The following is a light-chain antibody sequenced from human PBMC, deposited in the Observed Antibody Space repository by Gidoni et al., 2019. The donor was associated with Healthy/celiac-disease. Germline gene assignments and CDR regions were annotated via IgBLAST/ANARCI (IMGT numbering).Light chain of an antibody. Sequence: ELVLPHSPGTLSLSPWERATLSYRASQSVSSSYLAWYQQKPGKAPRLIIYGASSRATGIPDRFSGSGSGTDVTLTISRLEPEDIAVYYCQQYGSSPGTFGQGTKLEIK. CDR2: GAS. CDR1: QSVSSSY. CDR3: QQYGSSPGT. V-gene: IGKV3-20*01. J-gene: IGKJ2*01.